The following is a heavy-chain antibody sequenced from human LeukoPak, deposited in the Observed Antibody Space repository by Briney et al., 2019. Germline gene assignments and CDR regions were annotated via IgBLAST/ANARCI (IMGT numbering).Heavy chain of an antibody. CDR2: INHSGST. Sequence: SETLSLTCAVYGGSFSGYYWSWIRQPPGKGLEWIGEINHSGSTNYNPSLKSRVTISVDTSKNQFSLKLSSVTAADTAVYYCARSVDYWGQGTLVIVSS. J-gene: IGHJ4*02. V-gene: IGHV4-34*01. CDR3: ARSVDY. CDR1: GGSFSGYY.